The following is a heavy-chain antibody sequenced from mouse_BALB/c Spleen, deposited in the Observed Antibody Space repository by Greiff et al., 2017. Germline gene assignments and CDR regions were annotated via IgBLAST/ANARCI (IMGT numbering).Heavy chain of an antibody. J-gene: IGHJ4*01. CDR2: ISSGGST. CDR1: GFTFSSYA. V-gene: IGHV5-6-5*01. CDR3: ARMGYYDYGYAMDY. Sequence: DVKLVESGGGLVKPGGSLKLSCAASGFTFSSYAMSWVRQTPEKRLEWVASISSGGSTYYPDSVKGRFTISRDNARNILYLQMSSLRSEDTAMYYCARMGYYDYGYAMDYWGQGTSVTVSS. D-gene: IGHD2-4*01.